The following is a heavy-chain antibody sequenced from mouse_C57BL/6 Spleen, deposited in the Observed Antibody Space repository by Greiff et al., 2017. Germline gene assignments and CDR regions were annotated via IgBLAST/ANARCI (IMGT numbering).Heavy chain of an antibody. J-gene: IGHJ1*03. CDR3: ARNDLYWYFDV. CDR1: GYAFSSYW. Sequence: QVQLQQSGAELVKPGASVKISCKASGYAFSSYWMNWVKQRPGKGLEWIGQIYPGDGDTNYNGKFKGKATLTADKSSSTAYMQLSRLTSEDSAVYFCARNDLYWYFDVWGTGTTVTVSS. V-gene: IGHV1-80*01. CDR2: IYPGDGDT. D-gene: IGHD2-12*01.